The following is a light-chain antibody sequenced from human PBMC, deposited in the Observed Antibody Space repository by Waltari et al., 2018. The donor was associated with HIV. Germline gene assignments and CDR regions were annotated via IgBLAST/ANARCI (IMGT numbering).Light chain of an antibody. Sequence: QFTQSPSSLSASLGDKVTLTCRASQNITNLLNWYQMRPGKAPRLLIYGVSGLPAGVPSRFAGGGSGSDFTLTINNLQPEDFASYFCQQTYSVSITFGPGTRVEI. CDR2: GVS. V-gene: IGKV1-39*01. CDR1: QNITNL. J-gene: IGKJ5*01. CDR3: QQTYSVSIT.